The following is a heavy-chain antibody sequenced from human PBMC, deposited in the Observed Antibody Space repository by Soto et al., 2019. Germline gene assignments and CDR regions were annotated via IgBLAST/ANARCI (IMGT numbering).Heavy chain of an antibody. Sequence: QVQLVQSGAEVKKPGASVKVSCKASGYTFTSYDINWVRQATGQGLEWMGWMNPNSGNTGYAQKFQGRVTMTRYTSISTAYMEMSRLRHDDTAVYSCAREGVRGMDVWGQGTTVTVSS. CDR1: GYTFTSYD. CDR3: AREGVRGMDV. D-gene: IGHD3-16*01. CDR2: MNPNSGNT. J-gene: IGHJ6*02. V-gene: IGHV1-8*01.